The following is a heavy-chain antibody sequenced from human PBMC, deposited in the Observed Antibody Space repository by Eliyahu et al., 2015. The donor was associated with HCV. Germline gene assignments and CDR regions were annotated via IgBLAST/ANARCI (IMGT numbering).Heavy chain of an antibody. V-gene: IGHV3-23*01. J-gene: IGHJ2*01. CDR1: GFTFSSYA. CDR2: ISGSGGST. CDR3: AKPGPYGDPEEDFYWYFDL. Sequence: EVQLLESGGGLVQPGGSLRLSCAASGFTFSSYAMSWVRQAPGKGLEWVSAISGSGGSTYYADSVKGRFTISRDNSKNTLYLQMNSLRAEDTAVYYCAKPGPYGDPEEDFYWYFDLWGRGTLVTVSS. D-gene: IGHD4-17*01.